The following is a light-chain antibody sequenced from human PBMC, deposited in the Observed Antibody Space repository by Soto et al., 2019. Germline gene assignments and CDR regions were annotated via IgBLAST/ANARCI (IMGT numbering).Light chain of an antibody. CDR1: QSVLYSSNNKNY. CDR3: QQYYSSPHT. CDR2: WAS. J-gene: IGKJ2*01. Sequence: DIVMTQSPDSLAVSLGERATINCKSSQSVLYSSNNKNYLAWYQQKPGQPPKLLIYWASTRESGVPDRFSGSGSGTDFTLTISNLQAEDVAVYDCQQYYSSPHTFGQGTKLEIK. V-gene: IGKV4-1*01.